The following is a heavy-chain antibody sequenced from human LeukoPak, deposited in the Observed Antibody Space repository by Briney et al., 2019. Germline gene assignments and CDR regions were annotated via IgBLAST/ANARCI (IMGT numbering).Heavy chain of an antibody. J-gene: IGHJ4*02. D-gene: IGHD6-19*01. CDR1: GGSISSSSYY. Sequence: SETLSLTCTVSGGSISSSSYYWGWIRQPPGKGLEWIGSIYYSGSTYYNPSLKSRVTISVDTSKSQFSLKLSSVTAADTAVYYCARGSRKQWLAHFDYWGQGTLVTVSS. CDR2: IYYSGST. CDR3: ARGSRKQWLAHFDY. V-gene: IGHV4-39*07.